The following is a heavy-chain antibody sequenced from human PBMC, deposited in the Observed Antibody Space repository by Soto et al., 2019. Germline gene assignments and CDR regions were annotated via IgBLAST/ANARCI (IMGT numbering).Heavy chain of an antibody. V-gene: IGHV3-48*03. D-gene: IGHD3-10*01. CDR2: ISSSGSTI. CDR1: GSTFSSYE. Sequence: GGSLRLSCAASGSTFSSYEMNWVRQAPGKGLEWVSYISSSGSTIYYADSVKGRFTISRDNAKNSLYLQRNSLRAEDTAVYYCARGVNYYGSGKQSDAFDIWGQGTMVTVSS. CDR3: ARGVNYYGSGKQSDAFDI. J-gene: IGHJ3*02.